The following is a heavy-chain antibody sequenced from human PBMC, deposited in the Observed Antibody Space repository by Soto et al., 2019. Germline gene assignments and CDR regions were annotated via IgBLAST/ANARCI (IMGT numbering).Heavy chain of an antibody. D-gene: IGHD3-22*01. CDR3: ARDRYYYDSSGYVDAFDI. CDR2: VYHSWST. Sequence: SETLSLTCTVSGGSISSDYWNWIRQPPGKGLEWIGYVYHSWSTKYNPSLKSRVTISVGTSKNQLSLKLSSVTAADTAVYYCARDRYYYDSSGYVDAFDIWGQGTMVTVSS. J-gene: IGHJ3*02. CDR1: GGSISSDY. V-gene: IGHV4-59*01.